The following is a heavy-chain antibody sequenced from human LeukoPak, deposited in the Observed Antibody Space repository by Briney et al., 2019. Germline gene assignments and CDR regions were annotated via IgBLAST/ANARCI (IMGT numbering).Heavy chain of an antibody. V-gene: IGHV1-69*13. Sequence: RASVKVSCKASGGTFSSYAISWVRQAPGQGLEWMGGITPIFGTANYAQKFQGRVTITADESTSTAYMELSSLRSEDTAVYYCARQPPTTVVTPDYFDLWGRGTLVTVSS. CDR3: ARQPPTTVVTPDYFDL. CDR2: ITPIFGTA. CDR1: GGTFSSYA. D-gene: IGHD4-23*01. J-gene: IGHJ2*01.